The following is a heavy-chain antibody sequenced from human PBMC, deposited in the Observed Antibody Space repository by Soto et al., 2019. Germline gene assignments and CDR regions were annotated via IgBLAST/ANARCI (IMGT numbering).Heavy chain of an antibody. Sequence: SETLSLTCTFSGCSSSSYYWSLIRQPPGKGLEWIGYIYYSGSTNYNPSLKSRVTISLDTSQNQFSLKLSSVTAADTAVYYCARDVGSGSYYDRHYYFGMDVWGQGTTVTVSS. CDR2: IYYSGST. CDR3: ARDVGSGSYYDRHYYFGMDV. CDR1: GCSSSSYY. J-gene: IGHJ6*02. D-gene: IGHD3-10*01. V-gene: IGHV4-59*01.